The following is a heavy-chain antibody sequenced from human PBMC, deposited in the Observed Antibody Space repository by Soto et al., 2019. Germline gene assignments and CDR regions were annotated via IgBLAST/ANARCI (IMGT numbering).Heavy chain of an antibody. CDR1: GFTFSSYA. CDR2: ISGSGGST. Sequence: RGSLRLSCAASGFTFSSYAMSWVRQAPGKGLEWVSAISGSGGSTYYADSVKGRFTISRDNSKNTLYLQMNSLRAEDTAVYYCAKVRYYDSSGLDYWGQGTLVTVYS. D-gene: IGHD3-22*01. CDR3: AKVRYYDSSGLDY. V-gene: IGHV3-23*01. J-gene: IGHJ4*02.